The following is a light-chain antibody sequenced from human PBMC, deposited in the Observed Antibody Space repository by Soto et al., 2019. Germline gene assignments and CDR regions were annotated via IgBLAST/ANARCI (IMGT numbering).Light chain of an antibody. V-gene: IGKV1-39*01. CDR1: QSISSY. Sequence: DIQMTQSPSSLSASVGDRVTITCRASQSISSYLNWYQQKPGKAPKLLIYAASSLQSGVPSRFSGSRSGTDFTLTISSLQPEDFATYYCQQSYSTPWTFGQGTKLEIK. J-gene: IGKJ2*01. CDR2: AAS. CDR3: QQSYSTPWT.